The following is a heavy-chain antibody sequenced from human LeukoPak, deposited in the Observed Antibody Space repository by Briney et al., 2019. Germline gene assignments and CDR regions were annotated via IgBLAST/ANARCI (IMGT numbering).Heavy chain of an antibody. CDR3: ATGSYSSSWYSWDYYYMDV. CDR2: FDPEDGET. CDR1: GYTLTELS. V-gene: IGHV1-24*01. D-gene: IGHD6-13*01. J-gene: IGHJ6*03. Sequence: AASVKVSCKVSGYTLTELSMHWVRQAPGKGLEWMGGFDPEDGETIYAQKSQGRVTMTEDTSTDTAYMELSSLRSEDTAVYYCATGSYSSSWYSWDYYYMDVWGKGTTVTVSS.